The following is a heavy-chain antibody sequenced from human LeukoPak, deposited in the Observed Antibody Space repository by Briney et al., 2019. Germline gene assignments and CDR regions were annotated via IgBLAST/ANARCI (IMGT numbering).Heavy chain of an antibody. V-gene: IGHV4-39*01. CDR1: GGSISSSSYY. D-gene: IGHD3-22*01. Sequence: TPSETLSLTCTVSGGSISSSSYYWGWIRQPPGKGLEWIGSIYYSGSTYYNPSLKSRVTISVDTSKNQFSLKLSSVAAADTAVYYCASRFTYYYDSSGYYYEHKLPIDYWGQGTLVTVSS. J-gene: IGHJ4*02. CDR2: IYYSGST. CDR3: ASRFTYYYDSSGYYYEHKLPIDY.